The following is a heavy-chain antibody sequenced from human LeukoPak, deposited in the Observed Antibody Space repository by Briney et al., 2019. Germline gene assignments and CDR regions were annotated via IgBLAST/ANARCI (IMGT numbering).Heavy chain of an antibody. CDR3: ARHSYYYGSGSYYRNNWFDP. CDR1: GGSFSGYY. D-gene: IGHD3-10*01. V-gene: IGHV4-34*01. Sequence: PSETLSLTCAVYGGSFSGYYWSWIRQPPGKGLEWIGEINHSGSTNYNPSLKSRVTISVDTSKNQFSLKLSSVTAADTAVYYCARHSYYYGSGSYYRNNWFDPWGQGTLVTVSS. J-gene: IGHJ5*02. CDR2: INHSGST.